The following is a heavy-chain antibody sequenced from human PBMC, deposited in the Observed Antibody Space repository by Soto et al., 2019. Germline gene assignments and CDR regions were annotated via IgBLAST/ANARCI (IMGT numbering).Heavy chain of an antibody. CDR3: ARLSSWFDP. Sequence: SETLSLTCTVSGGSISSSSYYWGWIRQPPGKGLEWIGSIYYSGSTYYNPSLRSRVTISVDTSKNQFSLKLSSVTAADTAVYYCARLSSWFDPWGQGTLVTVSS. CDR2: IYYSGST. CDR1: GGSISSSSYY. V-gene: IGHV4-39*01. J-gene: IGHJ5*02.